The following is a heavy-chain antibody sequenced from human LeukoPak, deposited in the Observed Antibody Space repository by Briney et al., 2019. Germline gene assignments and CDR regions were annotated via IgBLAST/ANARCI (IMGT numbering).Heavy chain of an antibody. J-gene: IGHJ4*02. CDR3: TDAVAG. CDR1: GFTFTTAW. V-gene: IGHV3-23*01. CDR2: ISGSGGRT. D-gene: IGHD4-23*01. Sequence: GGSLRLSCAASGFTFTTAWMSWVRQAPGKGLEWAAGISGSGGRTNYADSVKGRFIISRDSSKNTLYLQMNSLRAEDTAVYYCTDAVAGWGQGTLVTVSS.